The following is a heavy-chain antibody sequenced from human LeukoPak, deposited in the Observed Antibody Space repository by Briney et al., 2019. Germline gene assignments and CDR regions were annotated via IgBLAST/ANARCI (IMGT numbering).Heavy chain of an antibody. Sequence: GGSLRLSCAPSGFTFDNYAMHWVRQAPGKGLEWVALISYDGGNIYYADSVQGRFTISRDNSKNTLYLQMNSLRAEDTAVYYCARDSSQYYFDYWGQGTLVTVSS. V-gene: IGHV3-30*04. CDR2: ISYDGGNI. CDR1: GFTFDNYA. D-gene: IGHD6-13*01. CDR3: ARDSSQYYFDY. J-gene: IGHJ4*02.